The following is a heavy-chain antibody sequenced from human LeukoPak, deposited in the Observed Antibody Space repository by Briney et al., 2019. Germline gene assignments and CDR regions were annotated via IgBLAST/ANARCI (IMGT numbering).Heavy chain of an antibody. J-gene: IGHJ4*02. D-gene: IGHD3-22*01. CDR1: GFTFSSYG. V-gene: IGHV3-23*01. Sequence: GGSLRLSCAASGFTFSSYGMSWVRQAPGKGLEWVSAISGSGGSTYYADSVKGRFTISRDNSKNTLYLQMNSLRAEDTAVYYCAKLEEYYYDSSGCFDYWGQGTLVTVSS. CDR2: ISGSGGST. CDR3: AKLEEYYYDSSGCFDY.